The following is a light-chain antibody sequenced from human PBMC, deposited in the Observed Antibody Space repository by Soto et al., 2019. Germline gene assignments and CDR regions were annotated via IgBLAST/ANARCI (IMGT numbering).Light chain of an antibody. Sequence: DIQMTQSPSSLSASVGDRVTITCRASQSISSYLDWYQQKPGKAPKLLIYAASSLQSGVPSRFSGSGSGTDFTLTISSLQPADFATYYCQQSYSTPRKFGQGTKVDIK. CDR2: AAS. J-gene: IGKJ1*01. V-gene: IGKV1-39*01. CDR1: QSISSY. CDR3: QQSYSTPRK.